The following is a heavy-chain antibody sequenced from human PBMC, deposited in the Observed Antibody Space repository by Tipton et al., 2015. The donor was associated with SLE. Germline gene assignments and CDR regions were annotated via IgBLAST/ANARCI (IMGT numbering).Heavy chain of an antibody. V-gene: IGHV3-48*03. CDR2: ISSSGSTI. D-gene: IGHD5-18*01. J-gene: IGHJ4*02. CDR3: AKVLQGAMVPYYFAS. CDR1: GFTFSSYE. Sequence: SLRLSCAASGFTFSSYEMNWVRQAPGKGLEWVSYISSSGSTIYYADSVKGRFTISRDDSKSTVYLQMNSLTAADTAVYYCAKVLQGAMVPYYFASWGQGTLVTVSS.